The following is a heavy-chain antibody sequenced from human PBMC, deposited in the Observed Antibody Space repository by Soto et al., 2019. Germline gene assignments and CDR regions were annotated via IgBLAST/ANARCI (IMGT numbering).Heavy chain of an antibody. J-gene: IGHJ4*02. CDR3: AREAIYYDASGFSLYYFDS. Sequence: PGGSLRLSCAASGFTFSRNWMSWVRQAPGKGLEWVANIKEDGTEKYYVDSVKGRFTISRDNAKNSLYLQMKSLRAEDTAVYYCAREAIYYDASGFSLYYFDSWGQGSLVTV. CDR2: IKEDGTEK. CDR1: GFTFSRNW. V-gene: IGHV3-7*01. D-gene: IGHD3-16*01.